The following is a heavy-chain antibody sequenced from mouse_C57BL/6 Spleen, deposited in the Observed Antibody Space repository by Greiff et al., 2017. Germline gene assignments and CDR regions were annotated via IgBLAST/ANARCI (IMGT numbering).Heavy chain of an antibody. J-gene: IGHJ3*01. V-gene: IGHV1-22*01. Sequence: VQLQQSGPELVKPGASVKMSCKASGYTFTDYNMHWVKQSHGKSLEWIGYINPNNGGTSYNQKFKGKATLTVNKSSSTAYMELRSLTSEDSAVYYCAREGYYGSSYFAYWGQGTLVTVSA. CDR1: GYTFTDYN. CDR3: AREGYYGSSYFAY. CDR2: INPNNGGT. D-gene: IGHD1-1*01.